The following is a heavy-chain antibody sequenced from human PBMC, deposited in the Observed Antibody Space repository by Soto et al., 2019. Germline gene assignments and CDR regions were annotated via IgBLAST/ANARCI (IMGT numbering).Heavy chain of an antibody. D-gene: IGHD1-26*01. V-gene: IGHV4-39*01. CDR3: ARHEVGWYFDS. CDR2: IYYSGST. Sequence: SETLSLTCTVSRGSISSGTNYWAWIRQPPGKGLEWIANIYYSGSTFYNPSLKSRVTISLDTSKNQFSLKLRSVTAADTAVYYCARHEVGWYFDSWGQGTLVTVSS. J-gene: IGHJ4*02. CDR1: RGSISSGTNY.